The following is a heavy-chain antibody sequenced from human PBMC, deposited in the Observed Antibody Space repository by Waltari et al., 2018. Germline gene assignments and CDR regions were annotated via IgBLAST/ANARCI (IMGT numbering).Heavy chain of an antibody. CDR1: GYTLTELS. D-gene: IGHD4-17*01. J-gene: IGHJ3*02. CDR2: FDPEDGET. V-gene: IGHV1-24*01. Sequence: QVQLVQSGAEVKKPGASVKVSCKVSGYTLTELSMHWVRQAPGKGLEWMGVFDPEDGETIYEQKFQGRVPMTEDTSTDTAYMELSSLSSVPAADTAVYYCAIPYGDYGSGAFDIWGQGTMVTVSS. CDR3: AIPYGDYGSGAFDI.